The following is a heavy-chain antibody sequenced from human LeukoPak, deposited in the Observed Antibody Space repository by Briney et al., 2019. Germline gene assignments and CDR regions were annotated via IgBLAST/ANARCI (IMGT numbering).Heavy chain of an antibody. Sequence: GGSLRLSCAASGITFSSYSMNWVRQAPGKGLEWVSSISSSSNFIYYADSVKGRFTISRDNAKNSLYLQMNSLRAEDTAVYYCARAISDYDASDIWGQGTMVTVSS. CDR3: ARAISDYDASDI. D-gene: IGHD4-17*01. CDR1: GITFSSYS. CDR2: ISSSSNFI. V-gene: IGHV3-21*01. J-gene: IGHJ3*02.